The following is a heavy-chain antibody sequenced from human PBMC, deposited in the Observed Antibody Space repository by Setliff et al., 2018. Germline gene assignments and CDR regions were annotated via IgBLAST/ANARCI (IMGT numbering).Heavy chain of an antibody. CDR1: GGSISSGSYY. CDR3: ARGPVMIVATGYFDY. Sequence: SESLSLTCTVSGGSISSGSYYWSWIRQPAGKGLEWIGRIYTSGSTNYNPSLKSRVTISVDTSKNQFSLKLSSVTAADTAVYYCARGPVMIVATGYFDYWGQGTLVTVSS. CDR2: IYTSGST. V-gene: IGHV4-61*02. D-gene: IGHD3-22*01. J-gene: IGHJ4*02.